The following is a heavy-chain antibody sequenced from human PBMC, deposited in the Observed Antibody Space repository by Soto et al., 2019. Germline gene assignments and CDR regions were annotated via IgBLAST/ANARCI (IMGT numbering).Heavy chain of an antibody. V-gene: IGHV6-1*01. CDR3: AGGASSSSYYYYYYGMDV. CDR2: TYYRSKWYN. CDR1: GDSVSSHSAA. Sequence: SQTLSLTCAISGDSVSSHSAAWNWIRQSPSRGLEWLGRTYYRSKWYNDYAVSVKSRITINPDTSKNQFSLQLNSVTPEDTAVYYCAGGASSSSYYYYYYGMDVWGQGTTVTVSS. J-gene: IGHJ6*02. D-gene: IGHD6-6*01.